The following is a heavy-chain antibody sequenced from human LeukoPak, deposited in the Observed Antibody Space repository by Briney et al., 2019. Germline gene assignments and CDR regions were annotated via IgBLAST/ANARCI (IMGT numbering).Heavy chain of an antibody. CDR1: GFSFSSYW. D-gene: IGHD3-16*01. J-gene: IGHJ4*02. Sequence: SGGSLRLSCAASGFSFSSYWMHWVRQAPGEGLVWVSHINGGGSTTRYADPVKGRLTISRDNAKNTLYLQMNSLRAEDTAVYYCARGGGHSYDYHHYWGQGTLVTVSS. CDR2: INGGGSTT. V-gene: IGHV3-74*01. CDR3: ARGGGHSYDYHHY.